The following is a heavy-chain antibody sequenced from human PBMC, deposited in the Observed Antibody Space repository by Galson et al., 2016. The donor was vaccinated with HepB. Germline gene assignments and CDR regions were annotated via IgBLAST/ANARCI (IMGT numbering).Heavy chain of an antibody. CDR3: AAYPPCPASSPPHYDY. V-gene: IGHV3-7*01. CDR2: IKQDESEK. Sequence: SLRLSCAASGVSVSSNNMNWVRQAPGKGLEWVANIKQDESEKYYAVSVKGRFTISRDNAKNSLYLRMNSLRAEDTAVYYCAAYPPCPASSPPHYDYWGHGSQVTGSS. J-gene: IGHJ4*01. CDR1: GVSVSSNN. D-gene: IGHD2-2*01.